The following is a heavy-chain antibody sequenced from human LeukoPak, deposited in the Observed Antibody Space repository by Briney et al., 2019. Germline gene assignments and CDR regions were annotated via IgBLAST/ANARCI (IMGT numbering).Heavy chain of an antibody. J-gene: IGHJ4*02. V-gene: IGHV3-64*01. CDR3: ARDRWGCTSTSCYDFGY. CDR2: ISSDGVST. Sequence: GGSLRLSCAPFGFTFSNYAMHWVRQAPGKGLEYVSAISSDGVSTYYANSVKGRFTISRDNSKNTLYLQMGSLRAGDMAVYYCARDRWGCTSTSCYDFGYWGQGTLVTVSS. CDR1: GFTFSNYA. D-gene: IGHD2-2*01.